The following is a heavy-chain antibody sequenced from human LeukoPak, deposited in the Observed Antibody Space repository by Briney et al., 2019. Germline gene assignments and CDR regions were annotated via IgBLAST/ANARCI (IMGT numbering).Heavy chain of an antibody. V-gene: IGHV3-53*01. D-gene: IGHD1-26*01. CDR2: LYSSGTT. J-gene: IGHJ4*02. CDR1: GFTVSTDH. CDR3: ARVWELSFDY. Sequence: PGGSLRFSCAASGFTVSTDHMSWVRQAPGKGLEWVSVLYSSGTTSHADSVKGRFTISRDNSKNTVYLQMNSLRAEDTAVYYCARVWELSFDYWGQGTLVTVSS.